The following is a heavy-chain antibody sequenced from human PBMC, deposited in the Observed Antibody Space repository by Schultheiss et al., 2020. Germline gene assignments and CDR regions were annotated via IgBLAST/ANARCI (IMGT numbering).Heavy chain of an antibody. V-gene: IGHV3-11*04. D-gene: IGHD5-12*01. CDR2: ISSSGNTI. Sequence: GESLKISCAASGFTFSDYYMNWIRQAPGKGLEWVSYISSSGNTIYYSDSVKGRFTVSRDNAKKSLYLQMNNLRAEDTAVYYCARLFSGYDLTFDYWGQGTLVTVSS. CDR3: ARLFSGYDLTFDY. J-gene: IGHJ4*02. CDR1: GFTFSDYY.